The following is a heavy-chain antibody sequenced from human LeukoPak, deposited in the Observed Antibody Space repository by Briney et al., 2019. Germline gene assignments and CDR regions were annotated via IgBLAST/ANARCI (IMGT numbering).Heavy chain of an antibody. J-gene: IGHJ4*02. Sequence: GGSLRLSCAASEFPFGSNWMSWVRQAPGRGLEWVAIIKPDGSEKYYMDSLKGRFTISRDNAQNSLYLQMNSLRVEDTAVYYCARGGGRYSVDYWGQGTLVIVSS. CDR3: ARGGGRYSVDY. V-gene: IGHV3-7*05. CDR2: IKPDGSEK. D-gene: IGHD1-26*01. CDR1: EFPFGSNW.